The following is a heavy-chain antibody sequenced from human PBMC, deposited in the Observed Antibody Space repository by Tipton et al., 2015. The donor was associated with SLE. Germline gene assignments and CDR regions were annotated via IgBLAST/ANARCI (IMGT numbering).Heavy chain of an antibody. V-gene: IGHV4-34*01. D-gene: IGHD5/OR15-5a*01. CDR2: INHRGST. CDR1: GGSFSGYY. CDR3: ARQTRVAFDI. J-gene: IGHJ3*02. Sequence: TLSLTCAVYGGSFSGYYWSWIRQPPGKGLEWIGEINHRGSTNYNPSLKSRVTISVDTSKNQFSLKLSSVTAADTAVYYCARQTRVAFDIWGQGTMVTVSS.